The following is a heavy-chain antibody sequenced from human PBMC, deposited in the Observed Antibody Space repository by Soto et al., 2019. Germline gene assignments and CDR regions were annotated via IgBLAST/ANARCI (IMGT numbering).Heavy chain of an antibody. CDR1: GFTFSSYA. D-gene: IGHD5-12*01. J-gene: IGHJ4*02. V-gene: IGHV3-48*01. CDR2: ISSSSSTI. Sequence: LRLSCAASGFTFSSYAMSWVRQAPGKGLEWVSYISSSSSTIYYADSVKGRFTISRDNAKNSLYLQMNSLRAEDTAVYYCASQSSEWLLFASWGQGTLVTVSS. CDR3: ASQSSEWLLFAS.